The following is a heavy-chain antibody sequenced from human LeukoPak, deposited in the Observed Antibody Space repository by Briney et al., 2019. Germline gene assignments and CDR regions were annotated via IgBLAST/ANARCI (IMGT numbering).Heavy chain of an antibody. Sequence: GASVKVSCKASGYTFTGYYMHWVRQAPGQGLEWMGWINPNSGGTNYAQKIQGRVTMTTDTSTSTAYMKLRSLRSGDTAVYYCARDHIVVVPAVNGGYYYYGMDVWGQGTTVTVSS. V-gene: IGHV1-2*02. CDR3: ARDHIVVVPAVNGGYYYYGMDV. CDR1: GYTFTGYY. D-gene: IGHD2-2*01. CDR2: INPNSGGT. J-gene: IGHJ6*02.